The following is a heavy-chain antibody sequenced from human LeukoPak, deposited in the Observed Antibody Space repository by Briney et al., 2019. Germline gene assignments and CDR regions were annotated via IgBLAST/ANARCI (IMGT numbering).Heavy chain of an antibody. V-gene: IGHV4-61*01. CDR3: ARDFFREYYYMDV. Sequence: SETLSLTCTVSGGSLSSSSYYWSWIRQPPGKGLEWIWYIYYSGSTNYNPSLKSRVTISVDTSKNQFSLKLSSVTAADTAVYYCARDFFREYYYMDVWGKGTTVTVSS. D-gene: IGHD3-3*01. CDR1: GGSLSSSSYY. J-gene: IGHJ6*03. CDR2: IYYSGST.